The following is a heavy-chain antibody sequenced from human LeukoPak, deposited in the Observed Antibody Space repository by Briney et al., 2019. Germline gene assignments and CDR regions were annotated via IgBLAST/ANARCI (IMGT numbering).Heavy chain of an antibody. CDR3: AKDASGYYYGMDV. J-gene: IGHJ6*02. Sequence: PGGSLRLSCAASGFTFSSYSMDWVRQAPGKGLEWVAVISYDGSNKYYADSVKGRFTISRDNSKNTLYLQMNSLRAEDTAVYYCAKDASGYYYGMDVWGQGTTVTVSS. CDR1: GFTFSSYS. CDR2: ISYDGSNK. D-gene: IGHD3-10*01. V-gene: IGHV3-30*18.